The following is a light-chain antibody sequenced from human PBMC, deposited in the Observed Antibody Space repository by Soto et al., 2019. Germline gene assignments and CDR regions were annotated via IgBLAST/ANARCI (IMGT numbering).Light chain of an antibody. V-gene: IGKV1-39*01. CDR2: TAS. CDR3: QHTSAPPFT. J-gene: IGKJ3*01. CDR1: QNTNTY. Sequence: DIQMTQSPSSLSASVGDRVTITCRASQNTNTYLNWYQQRPGQAPQLLIFTASSFQGGVPARFSASGSRTDFTLTISSLQPDDFATYYCQHTSAPPFTFGPGTKVDIK.